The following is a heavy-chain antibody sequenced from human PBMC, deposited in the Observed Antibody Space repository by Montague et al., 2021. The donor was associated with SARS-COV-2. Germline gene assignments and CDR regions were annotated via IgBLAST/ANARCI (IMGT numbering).Heavy chain of an antibody. D-gene: IGHD5-24*01. CDR1: GGSISSYY. Sequence: SETLSLTCTVSGGSISSYYWSWIRQPPGKGLEWIGYIYYSGSTNHNPSPKSRVTISVDTSKNQFSLKLSSVTAADTAVYYCARGGGGRDGYNPWGQGTLVTVSS. CDR3: ARGGGGRDGYNP. CDR2: IYYSGST. V-gene: IGHV4-59*01. J-gene: IGHJ5*02.